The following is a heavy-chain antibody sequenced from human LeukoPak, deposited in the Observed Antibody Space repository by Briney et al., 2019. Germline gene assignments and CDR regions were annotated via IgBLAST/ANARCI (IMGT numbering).Heavy chain of an antibody. CDR2: IYYSEST. V-gene: IGHV4-31*03. J-gene: IGHJ4*02. CDR1: GGSLSSGGYY. D-gene: IGHD2-2*01. CDR3: ARGYCSSTRCYLADY. Sequence: PSQTLSLTCTVSGGSLSSGGYYWSWIRHHPGKGLEWIGYIYYSESTYYNPSLKSRVTISVDTSKNQFSLKLSSATAADTAVYYCARGYCSSTRCYLADYWGQGTLVTVSS.